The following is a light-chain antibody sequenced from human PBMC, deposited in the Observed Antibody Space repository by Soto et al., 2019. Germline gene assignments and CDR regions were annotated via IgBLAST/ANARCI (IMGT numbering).Light chain of an antibody. CDR3: QQYGNSPLT. J-gene: IGKJ4*01. Sequence: EIVLTPSHGPLSLSPGERATLSCRASQSVSSSYLAWYQQKPGQAPRLLIYDASSRATGIPDRFSGSGSGTDFTLTISRLEPEDFAVYYCQQYGNSPLTFGGGTKVDIK. CDR2: DAS. CDR1: QSVSSSY. V-gene: IGKV3-20*01.